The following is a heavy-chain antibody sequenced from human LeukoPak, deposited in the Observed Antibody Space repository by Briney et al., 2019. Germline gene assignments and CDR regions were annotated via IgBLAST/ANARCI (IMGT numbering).Heavy chain of an antibody. CDR1: GFTFSFYW. CDR3: ARQKYLRGPDVEYFDY. V-gene: IGHV3-7*01. Sequence: GGSLRLSCGASGFTFSFYWMTWVRQAPGKGLEWVANIKQDGSEKYYLESVKGRFSISRDNAKDSLYLQMNSLRAEDTAVYYCARQKYLRGPDVEYFDYWGQGTLVTVSS. D-gene: IGHD5/OR15-5a*01. J-gene: IGHJ4*02. CDR2: IKQDGSEK.